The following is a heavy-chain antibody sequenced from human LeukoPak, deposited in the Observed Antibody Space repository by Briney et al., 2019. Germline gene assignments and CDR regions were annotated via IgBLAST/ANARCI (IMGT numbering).Heavy chain of an antibody. V-gene: IGHV3-7*01. J-gene: IGHJ3*02. CDR1: GFTLNRYW. Sequence: GGSLRLSCAASGFTLNRYWMSWVRQAPGKGLEWVANIKQDGSEKYYVDSVKGRFTISRDNAKNSLYLQMNSLRAEDTAVYYYAREWALSSLDAFDIWGQGTMVTVSS. CDR2: IKQDGSEK. CDR3: AREWALSSLDAFDI. D-gene: IGHD6-13*01.